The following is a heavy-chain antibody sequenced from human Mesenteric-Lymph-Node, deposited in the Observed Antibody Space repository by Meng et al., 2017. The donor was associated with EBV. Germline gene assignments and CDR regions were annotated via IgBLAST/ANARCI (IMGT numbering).Heavy chain of an antibody. V-gene: IGHV4-4*02. CDR3: ARVSEISGTWLDC. CDR2: VFHIGST. Sequence: QVQLEESGPGLVKPSGTLSLTCAVSGGSISGNNWWSWIRQPPGKGLEWIGEVFHIGSTNYNPSLKSRVTISLDKSKNQFSLKLTPVTAADTAVYFCARVSEISGTWLDCWGQGTLVTVSS. CDR1: GGSISGNNW. J-gene: IGHJ1*01. D-gene: IGHD1-7*01.